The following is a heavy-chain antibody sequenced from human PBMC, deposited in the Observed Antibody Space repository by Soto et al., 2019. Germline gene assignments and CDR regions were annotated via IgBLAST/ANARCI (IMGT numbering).Heavy chain of an antibody. CDR3: ARLGATVTTRTGMDV. J-gene: IGHJ6*02. D-gene: IGHD4-17*01. CDR2: IYPGDSDT. CDR1: GERDSRYR. V-gene: IGHV5-51*01. Sequence: KSSGERRGERDSRYRRGWERQKKSKGLEWMGIIYPGDSDTRYSPSFQGQVTISADKSISTAYLQWSSLKASDTAMYYCARLGATVTTRTGMDVWGQGTTVTVSS.